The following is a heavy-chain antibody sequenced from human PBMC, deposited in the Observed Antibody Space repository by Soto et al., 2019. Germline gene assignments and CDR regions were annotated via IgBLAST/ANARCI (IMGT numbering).Heavy chain of an antibody. CDR2: IIPIFGRT. CDR1: GGTFSRNV. Sequence: QVQLVQSGAEVKKPGSSVKVSCRASGGTFSRNVVHWVRQAPGQGLEWMGGIIPIFGRTNYAQNFQGRVTIDTEDSTKTAYTKLSSLSSEDTAVYYGAKSRPELPHPNVHVEIWGQGTVVTVSS. D-gene: IGHD3-10*02. V-gene: IGHV1-69*01. J-gene: IGHJ3*02. CDR3: AKSRPELPHPNVHVEI.